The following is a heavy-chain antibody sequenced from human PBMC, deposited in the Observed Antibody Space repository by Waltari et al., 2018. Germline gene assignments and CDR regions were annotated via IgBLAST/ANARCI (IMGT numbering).Heavy chain of an antibody. CDR1: GFTFSRYA. D-gene: IGHD2-15*01. CDR2: ISYDGSNK. CDR3: AREDYCSGGSCDAFDFDY. V-gene: IGHV3-30-3*01. J-gene: IGHJ4*02. Sequence: QVQLVESGGGVVQPGRYLRLSCAASGFTFSRYAMPWGRQAPGKGLEWVAVISYDGSNKYYADSVKCRFTISRDNSKNTLYLQMNSLRAEDTAVYYCAREDYCSGGSCDAFDFDYWGQGTLVTVSS.